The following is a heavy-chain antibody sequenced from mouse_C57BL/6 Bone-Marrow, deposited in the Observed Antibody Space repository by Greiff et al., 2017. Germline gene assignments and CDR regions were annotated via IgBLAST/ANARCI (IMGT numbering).Heavy chain of an antibody. CDR3: AREGYYYAMDY. V-gene: IGHV3-6*01. CDR1: GYSITSGYY. J-gene: IGHJ4*01. CDR2: ISYDGNN. Sequence: VQLQESGPGLVKPSQSLSLTCSVTGYSITSGYYWNWIRQFPGNKLEWMGYISYDGNNNYNPSLKNRISITRDTSKNQFFLKLNSVTTEDTATYYCAREGYYYAMDYWGQGTSVTVSS.